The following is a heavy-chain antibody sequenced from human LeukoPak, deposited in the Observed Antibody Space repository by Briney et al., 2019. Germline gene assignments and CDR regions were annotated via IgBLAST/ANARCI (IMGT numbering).Heavy chain of an antibody. CDR3: ARHGATRYSSSWQLEYVDV. CDR2: IYYSGST. Sequence: SETLSLTCTVSGGSISSSSYYWGWIRQPPGKGLEWIGSIYYSGSTYYNPSLKSRVTISVDTSKNQFSLKLSSVTAADTAVYYCARHGATRYSSSWQLEYVDVWGKGTTVTVSS. V-gene: IGHV4-39*01. CDR1: GGSISSSSYY. D-gene: IGHD6-13*01. J-gene: IGHJ6*03.